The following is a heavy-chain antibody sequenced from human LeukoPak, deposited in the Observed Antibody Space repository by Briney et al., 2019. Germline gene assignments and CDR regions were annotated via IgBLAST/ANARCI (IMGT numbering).Heavy chain of an antibody. CDR2: ITITSDKI. V-gene: IGHV3-48*02. D-gene: IGHD4-23*01. Sequence: GGSLRLSCAASGFTFTGYSMNWFHQAPGKGLEWVSYITITSDKIYYADSVKGRFTVSRDNARNSLYLQMNSLRDEDTAVYFCAREAYWGSSGKGFDSWGQGTLVIVSS. CDR1: GFTFTGYS. CDR3: AREAYWGSSGKGFDS. J-gene: IGHJ4*02.